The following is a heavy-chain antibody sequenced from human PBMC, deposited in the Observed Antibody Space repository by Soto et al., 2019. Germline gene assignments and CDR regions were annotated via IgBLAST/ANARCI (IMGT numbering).Heavy chain of an antibody. J-gene: IGHJ5*02. Sequence: GGSLRLSCAASGFPFSSPDMTWVRQAPGKGLDWVSTIDGSGGTTYYADSVKGRFTISRDNSMNTVYLQMNSLRADDTALYYCAKYSAWFNTWGQGAVIIVSS. CDR3: AKYSAWFNT. CDR2: IDGSGGTT. V-gene: IGHV3-23*01. D-gene: IGHD2-15*01. CDR1: GFPFSSPD.